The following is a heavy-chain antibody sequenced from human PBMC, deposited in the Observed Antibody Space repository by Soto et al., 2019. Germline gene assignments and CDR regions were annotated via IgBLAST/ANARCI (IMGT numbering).Heavy chain of an antibody. J-gene: IGHJ4*02. D-gene: IGHD1-1*01. Sequence: QVQLVQSGAEVKKPGSSVKVACKASGGTFGSYAISWVRQAPGQGLECMGGIIPISGRANYAPNFQGRVSMTADESTTTVYMELSSLRSEDTAVYYCARGWNDFPHWGQGTLVTVSS. V-gene: IGHV1-69*01. CDR2: IIPISGRA. CDR1: GGTFGSYA. CDR3: ARGWNDFPH.